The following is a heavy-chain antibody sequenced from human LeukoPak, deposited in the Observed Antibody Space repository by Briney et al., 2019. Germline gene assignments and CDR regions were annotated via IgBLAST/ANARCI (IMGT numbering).Heavy chain of an antibody. Sequence: GGSLRLSCAASGFPFNAYWMTWVRQAPGKGLEWVANIRQDGDTKYYVDSVKGRFTISRDNAKNSLYLQMNSLRAEDTGVYYCARVRSYWGQGTLVTVSS. CDR1: GFPFNAYW. CDR2: IRQDGDTK. CDR3: ARVRSY. V-gene: IGHV3-7*01. J-gene: IGHJ4*02. D-gene: IGHD3-10*01.